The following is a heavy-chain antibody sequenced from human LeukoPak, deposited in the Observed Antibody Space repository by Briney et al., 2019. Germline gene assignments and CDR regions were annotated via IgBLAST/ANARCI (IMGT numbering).Heavy chain of an antibody. Sequence: PGGFLRLFCAASGFTLSSYRMNRVRQGPGKGLEWGSSISSSSRYIYYADSVKGRFTISRDNAKNSLYLQMNSLRAEDTAVYYCARASYCSSTSCYRAPFDYWGQGTLVTVSS. CDR2: ISSSSRYI. CDR1: GFTLSSYR. D-gene: IGHD2-2*01. CDR3: ARASYCSSTSCYRAPFDY. V-gene: IGHV3-21*01. J-gene: IGHJ4*02.